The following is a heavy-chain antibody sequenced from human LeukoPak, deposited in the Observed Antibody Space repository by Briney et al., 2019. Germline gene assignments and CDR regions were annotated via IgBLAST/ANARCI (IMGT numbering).Heavy chain of an antibody. V-gene: IGHV4-59*01. Sequence: PSETLSLTCTVSGGSISSYYWSWIRQPPGKGLEWIGYIYYSGSTNYNPSLKSRVTISVDTSKNQFSLKLSSVTAADTAVYYCERVRGGLDAWGQGTLVTVSS. CDR1: GGSISSYY. J-gene: IGHJ5*02. CDR2: IYYSGST. D-gene: IGHD2-15*01. CDR3: ERVRGGLDA.